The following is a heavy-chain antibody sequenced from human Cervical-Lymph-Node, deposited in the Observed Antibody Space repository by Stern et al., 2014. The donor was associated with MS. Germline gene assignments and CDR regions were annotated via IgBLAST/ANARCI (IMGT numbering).Heavy chain of an antibody. D-gene: IGHD2-15*01. Sequence: VQLVQSGAEVKKPGESLKSSCKGSGYNFTSYWIGWVRQMPGKDLEWMGIIYPGDSDTRYSPSFQGQVPTSADKSISTAYLQWSSLKASDTAMYYCARRLCSGGSCYPDYWGQGTLVTVSS. CDR1: GYNFTSYW. CDR2: IYPGDSDT. CDR3: ARRLCSGGSCYPDY. J-gene: IGHJ4*02. V-gene: IGHV5-51*01.